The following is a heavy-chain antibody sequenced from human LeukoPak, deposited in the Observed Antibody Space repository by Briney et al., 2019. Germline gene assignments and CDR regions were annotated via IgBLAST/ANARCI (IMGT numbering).Heavy chain of an antibody. CDR3: AKEGIAVADPDAFDI. CDR2: TSYDEAKK. Sequence: PGGSLRLSCAASGFTFSTYAMHWVRQAPGKGLEWVAFTSYDEAKKYYVDSVKGQFTISRDNSKNTLYLQMNSLRAEDTAVYYCAKEGIAVADPDAFDIWGQGTMVTVSS. CDR1: GFTFSTYA. D-gene: IGHD6-19*01. J-gene: IGHJ3*02. V-gene: IGHV3-30*18.